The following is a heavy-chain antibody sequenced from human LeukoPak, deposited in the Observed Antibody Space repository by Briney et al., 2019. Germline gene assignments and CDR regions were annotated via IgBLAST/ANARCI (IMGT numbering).Heavy chain of an antibody. Sequence: ASVKVSCKASGYTFTSYGISWVRQAPGQGLEWIGWVSAYNGNTNYAQKLQGRVTMTTDTSTSTAYMELRSLRSDDTAVYYCARDWGYYDSSGYLDYWGQGTLVTVSS. CDR2: VSAYNGNT. V-gene: IGHV1-18*01. CDR1: GYTFTSYG. CDR3: ARDWGYYDSSGYLDY. D-gene: IGHD3-22*01. J-gene: IGHJ4*02.